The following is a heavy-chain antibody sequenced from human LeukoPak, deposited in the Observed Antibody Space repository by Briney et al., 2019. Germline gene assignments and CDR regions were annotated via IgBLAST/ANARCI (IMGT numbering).Heavy chain of an antibody. V-gene: IGHV5-51*01. Sequence: GESLKISCKDSGYIFSSYWIGWVRQMRGKGLEWMGIIYPGDSDTRYSPSFQGQVTISADKSISTAYLQWTSLKASDTAMYYCARGDSRLNPFDYWGQGNLVTVSS. CDR2: IYPGDSDT. D-gene: IGHD3-22*01. CDR3: ARGDSRLNPFDY. J-gene: IGHJ4*02. CDR1: GYIFSSYW.